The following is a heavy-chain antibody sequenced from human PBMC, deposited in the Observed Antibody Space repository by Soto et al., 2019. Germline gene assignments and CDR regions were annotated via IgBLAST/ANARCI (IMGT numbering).Heavy chain of an antibody. CDR2: IYYSGNT. D-gene: IGHD6-19*01. CDR3: ARRLIEVAGNIDY. V-gene: IGHV4-39*01. CDR1: GGSISSSSYY. Sequence: QLQLQESGPGLVKPSETLSLTCTVSGGSISSSSYYWGWIRQPPGKGLEWIGSIYYSGNTYYNPSLKSGVTISVDTSKTQFSLKLSSVTAADPAVYYCARRLIEVAGNIDYWGQGTLVTVSS. J-gene: IGHJ4*02.